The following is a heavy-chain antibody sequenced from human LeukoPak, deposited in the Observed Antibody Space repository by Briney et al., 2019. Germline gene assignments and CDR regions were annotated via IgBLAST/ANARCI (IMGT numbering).Heavy chain of an antibody. V-gene: IGHV1-69*05. D-gene: IGHD6-13*01. CDR3: ARDMDSSSWYGFYFQH. J-gene: IGHJ1*01. CDR2: IIPIFGTA. CDR1: GGTFSSYA. Sequence: SVKVSCKASGGTFSSYAIRWVRQAPGQGLEWMGRIIPIFGTANYAQKFQGRVTITTDESTSTAYMELSSLRSEDTAVYYCARDMDSSSWYGFYFQHWGQGTLVTVSS.